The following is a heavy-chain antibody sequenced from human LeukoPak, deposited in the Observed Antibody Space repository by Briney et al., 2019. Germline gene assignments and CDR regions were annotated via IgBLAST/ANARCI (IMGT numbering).Heavy chain of an antibody. CDR2: INHSGST. CDR3: AREKLLWFGLDP. J-gene: IGHJ5*02. CDR1: GGSFSGYY. Sequence: PSETLSLTRAVYGGSFSGYYWSWIRQPPGKGLEWIGEINHSGSTNYNPSLKSRVTISVDTSKNQFSLKLSSVTAADTAVYYCAREKLLWFGLDPWGQGTLVTVSS. V-gene: IGHV4-34*01. D-gene: IGHD3-10*01.